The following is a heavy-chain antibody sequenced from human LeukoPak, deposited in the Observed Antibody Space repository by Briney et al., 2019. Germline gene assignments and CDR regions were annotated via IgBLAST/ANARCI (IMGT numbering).Heavy chain of an antibody. CDR1: GFTFSSYW. CDR3: ARGGYRYEY. V-gene: IGHV3-7*04. Sequence: GGSLRLSCAASGFTFSSYWMSWVRQALGKGLEWVANIKEDGSEKKYYEDSVKGRFTISRDNTKKSLYLQMNSLRAEDTAMYYCARGGYRYEYWGQGTLVTVSS. J-gene: IGHJ4*02. D-gene: IGHD5-12*01. CDR2: IKEDGSEKK.